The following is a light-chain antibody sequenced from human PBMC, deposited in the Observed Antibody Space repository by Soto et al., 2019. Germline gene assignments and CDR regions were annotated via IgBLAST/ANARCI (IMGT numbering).Light chain of an antibody. CDR3: SSYTSGSTQV. CDR1: SSDVGGYNY. J-gene: IGLJ1*01. CDR2: EVS. V-gene: IGLV2-14*01. Sequence: QSVLTQPASVSGSPGQSITISCTGTSSDVGGYNYVSWYQQHPGKAPKLMIYEVSNRPSGVSNRFSGSMSGNTASLTSSGLQAEDEADYYCSSYTSGSTQVCGTGTKVTVL.